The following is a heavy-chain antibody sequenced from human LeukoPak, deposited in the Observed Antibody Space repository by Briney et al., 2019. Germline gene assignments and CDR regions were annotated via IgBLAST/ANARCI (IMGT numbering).Heavy chain of an antibody. D-gene: IGHD6-19*01. CDR3: AKHLTTGWSSFDY. Sequence: GGSLRLSCAASGFTVSSNYMSWVRQAPGKGLEWVSVIYSGGSTYYADSVKGRFTISRDNSKNTLYLQMNSLRAEDTAVYYCAKHLTTGWSSFDYWGQGTQVTVSS. CDR1: GFTVSSNY. CDR2: IYSGGST. J-gene: IGHJ4*02. V-gene: IGHV3-66*04.